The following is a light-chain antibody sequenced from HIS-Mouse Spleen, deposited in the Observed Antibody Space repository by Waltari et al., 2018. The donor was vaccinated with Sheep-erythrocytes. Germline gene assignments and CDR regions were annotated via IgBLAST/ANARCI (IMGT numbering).Light chain of an antibody. CDR1: QAVSSN. J-gene: IGKJ1*01. CDR2: GAS. V-gene: IGKV3-15*01. CDR3: QQNNNWPWT. Sequence: EIVMTQSPATLSVSPGERATLSCRASQAVSSNLAWYQQKPGQAPRLLIYGASTRATGVPSRFSGSGAGAEFNLNISSIQAEDFAVYYCQQNNNWPWTFGQGTKVEIK.